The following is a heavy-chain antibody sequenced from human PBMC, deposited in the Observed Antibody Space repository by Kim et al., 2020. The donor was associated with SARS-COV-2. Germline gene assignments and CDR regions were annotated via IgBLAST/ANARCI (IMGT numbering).Heavy chain of an antibody. J-gene: IGHJ6*02. CDR2: ISSSSSTI. V-gene: IGHV3-48*04. CDR1: GFTFSSYS. Sequence: GGSLRLSCAASGFTFSSYSMNWVRQAPGKGLEWVSYISSSSSTIYYADSVKGRFTISRDNAKNSLYLQMNSLRAEDTAVYYCARDLPSHCCYYGMDVWGQGTTVTVSS. CDR3: ARDLPSHCCYYGMDV.